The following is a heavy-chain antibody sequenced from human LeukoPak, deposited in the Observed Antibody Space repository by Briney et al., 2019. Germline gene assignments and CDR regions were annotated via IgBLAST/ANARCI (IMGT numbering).Heavy chain of an antibody. CDR2: IYYSGST. V-gene: IGHV4-59*01. D-gene: IGHD1-26*01. Sequence: PSETLSLTCTVSGGSISSYYWSWIRQPPGKGLEWIGYIYYSGSTNYNPSLKSRVTISVDTSKNQFSLKLSSVTAADTAVYYCARQIGWELPSRRYYYYYRDVGGKGTRVTAS. CDR1: GGSISSYY. CDR3: ARQIGWELPSRRYYYYYRDV. J-gene: IGHJ6*03.